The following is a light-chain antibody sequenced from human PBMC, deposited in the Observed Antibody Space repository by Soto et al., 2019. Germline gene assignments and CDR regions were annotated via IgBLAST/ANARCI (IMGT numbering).Light chain of an antibody. V-gene: IGLV7-43*01. J-gene: IGLJ2*01. CDR2: STS. Sequence: QTVVTQEPSLTVSPGGTVTLNCASSAGAVTSGYYPIWFQQKPGQAPRALIYSTSKKHSWTPARFSGSLLGGKAALTLSGVQPEDEADYYCLLYCGGAHLGVFGGGTKLTVL. CDR1: AGAVTSGYY. CDR3: LLYCGGAHLGV.